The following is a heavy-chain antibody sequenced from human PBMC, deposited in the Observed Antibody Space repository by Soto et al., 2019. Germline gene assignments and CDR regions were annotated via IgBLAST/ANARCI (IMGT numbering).Heavy chain of an antibody. CDR1: GYTFTSYG. CDR3: ARDTAGDSSGYYYVSPGCY. J-gene: IGHJ4*02. CDR2: ISAYNGNT. D-gene: IGHD3-22*01. Sequence: ASVKVSCKASGYTFTSYGISWVRQAPGQELEWMGWISAYNGNTNYAQKLQGRVTMTTDTSTSTAYMELRSLRSDDTAVYYCARDTAGDSSGYYYVSPGCYWGQGTLVTVSS. V-gene: IGHV1-18*01.